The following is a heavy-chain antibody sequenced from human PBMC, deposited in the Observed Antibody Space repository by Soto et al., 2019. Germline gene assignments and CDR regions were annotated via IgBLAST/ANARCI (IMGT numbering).Heavy chain of an antibody. CDR2: IYYSGST. CDR1: GGSISSGDYY. CDR3: ARGRFLEWLLSGWFDP. Sequence: QVQLQESGPGLVKPSQTLSLTCTVSGGSISSGDYYWSWIRQPPGKGLEWIGYIYYSGSTYYNPSLKSRVTIAVDTSKNQVSLKLSSVTAADTAVYYCARGRFLEWLLSGWFDPWGQGTLVTVSS. J-gene: IGHJ5*02. V-gene: IGHV4-30-4*01. D-gene: IGHD3-3*01.